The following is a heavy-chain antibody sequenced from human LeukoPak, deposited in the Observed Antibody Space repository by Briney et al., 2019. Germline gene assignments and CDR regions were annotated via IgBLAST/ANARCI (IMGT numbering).Heavy chain of an antibody. Sequence: SQTLSLTCAISGDSVSSNSAAWNWIRQSPSRGLEWLGRTYYRSKWYNDYAVSVKSRITINPDTSKNQFSLQLNSVTPEDTAVYYCARDRVRYSSGWYDCPYGMDVWGQGTTVTVSS. CDR2: TYYRSKWYN. J-gene: IGHJ6*02. CDR1: GDSVSSNSAA. CDR3: ARDRVRYSSGWYDCPYGMDV. D-gene: IGHD6-19*01. V-gene: IGHV6-1*01.